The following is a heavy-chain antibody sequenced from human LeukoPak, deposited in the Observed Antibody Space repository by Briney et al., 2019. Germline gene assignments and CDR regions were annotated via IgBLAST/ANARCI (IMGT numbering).Heavy chain of an antibody. J-gene: IGHJ3*02. CDR1: GFSFSSYS. Sequence: KPGGSLRLSCAASGFSFSSYSMNWVRQAPGKGLEWVSSISSSSSYIYYADSVKGRFTISRDNTKNSLYLQMNSLRAEDTAVYYCVRGGGAAYKYNAFDIWGQGTMVTGSS. D-gene: IGHD3-16*01. CDR3: VRGGGAAYKYNAFDI. CDR2: ISSSSSYI. V-gene: IGHV3-21*01.